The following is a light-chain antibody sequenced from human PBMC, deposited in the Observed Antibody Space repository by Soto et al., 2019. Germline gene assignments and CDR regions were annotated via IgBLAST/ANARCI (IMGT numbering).Light chain of an antibody. Sequence: QSALTQPAYVSGSPGQSITISCTGTSSDVGGYNFVSWYQQHPGKAPKLMIYDVSNRPSGVSNRFSGSKSGNTASLTISGLQAEDEAHYYCSSYTSTNTQLFGGGTKLTVL. J-gene: IGLJ2*01. CDR2: DVS. V-gene: IGLV2-14*03. CDR1: SSDVGGYNF. CDR3: SSYTSTNTQL.